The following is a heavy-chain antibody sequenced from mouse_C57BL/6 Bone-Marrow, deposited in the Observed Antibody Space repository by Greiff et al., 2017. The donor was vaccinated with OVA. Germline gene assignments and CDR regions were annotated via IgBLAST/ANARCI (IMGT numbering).Heavy chain of an antibody. J-gene: IGHJ3*01. CDR1: GFSLTSYG. D-gene: IGHD1-1*01. Sequence: QVQLQQSGPGLVAPSQSLSITCTVSGFSLTSYGVDWVRQPPGKGLAWLGVIWGGGSTNYNSALMSRLSISKDNSKSQVCLKMNSLQTDDTAMYYCAILLREFAYWGQGTLVTVSA. V-gene: IGHV2-9*01. CDR2: IWGGGST. CDR3: AILLREFAY.